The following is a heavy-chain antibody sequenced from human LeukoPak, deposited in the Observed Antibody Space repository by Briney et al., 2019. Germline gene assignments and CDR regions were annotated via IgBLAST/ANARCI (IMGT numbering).Heavy chain of an antibody. J-gene: IGHJ4*02. CDR2: ISGSGGST. V-gene: IGHV3-23*01. CDR3: AKATLRTTVVKGVLDY. Sequence: GGTLRLSCAASGFTFSSYAMSWVRQAPGKWLEWVSAISGSGGSTYYADSVKGRFTISRDNSKNTLYLQMNSLRAEDTAVYYCAKATLRTTVVKGVLDYWGQGTLVTVSS. CDR1: GFTFSSYA. D-gene: IGHD4-23*01.